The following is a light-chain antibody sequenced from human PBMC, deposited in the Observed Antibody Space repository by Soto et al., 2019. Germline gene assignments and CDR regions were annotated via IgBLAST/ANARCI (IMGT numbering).Light chain of an antibody. V-gene: IGKV3-20*01. J-gene: IGKJ1*01. Sequence: EIVLTHSPGTLSLSPGERATLSCRASQTVGSNYLAWYQQKPGQAPRLLIYDASSRATGIPDRFSGSGSGTDFTLTFSRLEPEDFAVYYCHQYASSPLTFGQGTKV. CDR2: DAS. CDR1: QTVGSNY. CDR3: HQYASSPLT.